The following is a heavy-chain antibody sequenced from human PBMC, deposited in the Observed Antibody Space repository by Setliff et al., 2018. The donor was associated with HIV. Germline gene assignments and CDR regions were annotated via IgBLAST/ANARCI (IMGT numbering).Heavy chain of an antibody. V-gene: IGHV4-4*08. CDR1: GDSISSYY. Sequence: SETLSLTCTVSGDSISSYYWSWIRQPPGKGLEWIGYIYTSGITDYNPSLKSRVTISGDTSKNQFSLKLNSVTAADTAVYYCARAAYSGTYVWEPATDLWGRGTLVTVSS. D-gene: IGHD1-26*01. CDR2: IYTSGIT. J-gene: IGHJ2*01. CDR3: ARAAYSGTYVWEPATDL.